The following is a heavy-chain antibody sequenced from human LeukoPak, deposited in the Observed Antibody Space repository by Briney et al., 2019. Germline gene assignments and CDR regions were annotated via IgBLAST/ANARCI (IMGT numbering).Heavy chain of an antibody. CDR2: IYYSGST. J-gene: IGHJ4*02. Sequence: PSETLSLTCTVSGGSISSSSYYWGWIRQPPGKGLEWIGSIYYSGSTYYNPSLKSRVTISVDTSKNQFSLKLSSVTAADTAVYYCARGTEYGLGFDYWGQGTLVTVSS. CDR1: GGSISSSSYY. CDR3: ARGTEYGLGFDY. V-gene: IGHV4-39*07. D-gene: IGHD2-2*01.